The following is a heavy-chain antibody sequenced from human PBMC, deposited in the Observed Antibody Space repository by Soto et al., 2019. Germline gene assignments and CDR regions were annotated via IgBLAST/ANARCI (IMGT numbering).Heavy chain of an antibody. J-gene: IGHJ6*02. Sequence: ASVKVSCKASGYTFTSYDINWVRQATGQGLEWMGWMNPNSGNTGYAQKFQGRVTMTRNTSISTAYMELSSLRSEDTAVYYCARETTSSSRVHYYYYGMDVWGQGTTVTVSS. CDR2: MNPNSGNT. CDR3: ARETTSSSRVHYYYYGMDV. CDR1: GYTFTSYD. D-gene: IGHD6-6*01. V-gene: IGHV1-8*01.